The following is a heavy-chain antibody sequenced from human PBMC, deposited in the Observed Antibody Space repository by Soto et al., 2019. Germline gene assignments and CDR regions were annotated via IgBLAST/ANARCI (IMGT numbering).Heavy chain of an antibody. D-gene: IGHD4-17*01. J-gene: IGHJ6*02. V-gene: IGHV5-51*01. CDR3: TLSYGDSYYYYYGMDV. CDR1: GFSFSRYT. CDR2: IHPGDSDT. Sequence: LKISCVGSGFSFSRYTVGWVRQVPGKGLEWMGVIHPGDSDTIYSPSFQGQVTISADKSISTAYLRWSSLKASDTAMYYCTLSYGDSYYYYYGMDVWGQGTTVTVSS.